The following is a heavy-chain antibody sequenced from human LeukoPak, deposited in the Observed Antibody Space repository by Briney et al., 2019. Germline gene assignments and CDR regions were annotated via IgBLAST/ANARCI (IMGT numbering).Heavy chain of an antibody. CDR1: GFTFDDYA. V-gene: IGHV3-9*01. Sequence: PGGSLRLSCAASGFTFDDYAMHWVRQAPGKGLEWVSGISWNSGSIGYADSVKGRFTISRDNAKNSLYLQMNSLRAEDTAVYYCAKGWYDYWGQGTLVTVSS. CDR2: ISWNSGSI. D-gene: IGHD6-13*01. CDR3: AKGWYDY. J-gene: IGHJ4*02.